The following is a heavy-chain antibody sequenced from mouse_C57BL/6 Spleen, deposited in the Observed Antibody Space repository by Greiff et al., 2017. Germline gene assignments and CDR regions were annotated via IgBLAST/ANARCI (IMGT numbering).Heavy chain of an antibody. V-gene: IGHV14-4*01. J-gene: IGHJ2*01. D-gene: IGHD2-1*01. CDR1: GFNIKDDY. CDR2: IDPENGDT. CDR3: TTGGNDYFDY. Sequence: VHVKQSGAELVRPGASVKLSCTASGFNIKDDYMHWVKQRPEQGLEWIGWIDPENGDTEYASKFQGKATITADTSSNTAYLQLSILTSEDTAVYYCTTGGNDYFDYWGQGTTLTVSS.